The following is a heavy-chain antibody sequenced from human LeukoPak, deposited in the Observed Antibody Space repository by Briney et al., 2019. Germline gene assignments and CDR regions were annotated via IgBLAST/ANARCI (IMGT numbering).Heavy chain of an antibody. V-gene: IGHV1-2*02. D-gene: IGHD1-26*01. CDR1: GYTFTDYY. CDR3: ARGGVGYRLFDY. J-gene: IGHJ4*02. Sequence: APVKVSCKASGYTFTDYYMHWVRQAPGQGREWMGWINPNSGGTNYAQKFQGRVTWTRDTSISTAYMELRRLRSTAVALCSCARGGVGYRLFDYWGQGTLVTVSS. CDR2: INPNSGGT.